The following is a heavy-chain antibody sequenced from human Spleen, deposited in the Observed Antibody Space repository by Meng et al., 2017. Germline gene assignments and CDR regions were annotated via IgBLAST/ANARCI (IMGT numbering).Heavy chain of an antibody. CDR2: ISAYNGNT. CDR3: AREQTTVTTYPYYYYGMDV. D-gene: IGHD4-17*01. J-gene: IGHJ6*02. CDR1: GYTFTNYG. Sequence: ASVKVSCKASGYTFTNYGVSWVRQAPGQGLEWMGWISAYNGNTNYAQKFQGRVAMTTDTSTSTAYMELRSLSSDDTAVYYCAREQTTVTTYPYYYYGMDVWGQGTTVTVSS. V-gene: IGHV1-18*01.